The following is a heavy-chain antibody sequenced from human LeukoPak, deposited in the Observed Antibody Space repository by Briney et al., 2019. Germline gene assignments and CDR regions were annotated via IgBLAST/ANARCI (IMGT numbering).Heavy chain of an antibody. CDR2: ITGSGGTT. D-gene: IGHD3-10*01. V-gene: IGHV3-23*01. CDR1: GFTFSNYA. J-gene: IGHJ4*02. Sequence: PGGSLRLSCAASGFTFSNYAMTWVRQAPGKGLEWVSVITGSGGTTYYADSVKGRFTISRDNSKNTLYLQMDSLRGEDTAVYYCAKQYGSGSYLSLDYWGQGTLVTVSS. CDR3: AKQYGSGSYLSLDY.